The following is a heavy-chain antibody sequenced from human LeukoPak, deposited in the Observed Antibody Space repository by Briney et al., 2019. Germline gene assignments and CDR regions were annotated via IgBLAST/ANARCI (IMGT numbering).Heavy chain of an antibody. D-gene: IGHD2-15*01. CDR2: INPSGGSP. CDR1: GYSFTKYF. J-gene: IGHJ6*02. V-gene: IGHV1-46*01. CDR3: ARYCSGGSCVAAYYYYGMDV. Sequence: ASVKVSCKASGYSFTKYFMHWVRQAPGQGLEWMGIINPSGGSPTYAQKFQGRVTMTTDTSTSTVYMELRSLRSDDTAVYYCARYCSGGSCVAAYYYYGMDVWGQGTTVTVSS.